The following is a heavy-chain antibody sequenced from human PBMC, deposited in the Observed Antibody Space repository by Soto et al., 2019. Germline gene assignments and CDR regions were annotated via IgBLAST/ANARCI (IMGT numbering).Heavy chain of an antibody. D-gene: IGHD3-16*01. CDR1: GGSTSSDNY. V-gene: IGHV4-30-4*02. CDR2: IYYSGNT. J-gene: IGHJ4*02. CDR3: AREGGESSDGLYYFDA. Sequence: KPSDTLSLTCTVSGGSTSSDNYWSWIRQPPGKGLEWIGHIYYSGNTDYNPSLKSRLAISIDTSKNQFSLKLSSVTAADTAVYFCAREGGESSDGLYYFDASGQGCLVT.